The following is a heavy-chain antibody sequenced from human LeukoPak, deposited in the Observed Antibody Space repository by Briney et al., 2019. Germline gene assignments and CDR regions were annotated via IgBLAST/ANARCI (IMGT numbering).Heavy chain of an antibody. V-gene: IGHV1-46*01. CDR1: GYTFTDYY. D-gene: IGHD6-13*01. Sequence: ASVKVSCKASGYTFTDYYMHWVRQAPGQGLEWMGIINPSAGSPRYAQKFQGRLIMTRDTSTSTVYMELSSLRSEDTAVYYCARDYWDLGATIPIAPAGTWGDQSYMDVWGRGTTVTVSS. J-gene: IGHJ6*03. CDR3: ARDYWDLGATIPIAPAGTWGDQSYMDV. CDR2: INPSAGSP.